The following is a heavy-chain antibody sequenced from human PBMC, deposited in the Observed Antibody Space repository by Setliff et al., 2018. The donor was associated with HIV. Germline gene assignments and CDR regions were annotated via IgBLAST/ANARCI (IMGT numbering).Heavy chain of an antibody. J-gene: IGHJ4*02. V-gene: IGHV3-48*01. CDR2: NGIINGAK. D-gene: IGHD2-15*01. Sequence: GGSLRLSCAASGFTVSSNYMNWVRQAPGKGLEWISYNGIINGAKHYADSMEGRFTISRDDAKNSLYLQMNSLRAEDTAVYYCAKCGGVTCYSASWYFDYWGQGTLVTVSS. CDR1: GFTVSSNY. CDR3: AKCGGVTCYSASWYFDY.